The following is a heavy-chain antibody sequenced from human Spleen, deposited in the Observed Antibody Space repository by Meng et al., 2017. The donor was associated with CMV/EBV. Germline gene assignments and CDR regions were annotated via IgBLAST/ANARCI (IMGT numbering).Heavy chain of an antibody. Sequence: ASVKVSCKASGYTFTGYFMHWVRQAPGQGLEWIGWINPNSGGTNYAQKFQGRVTMTRDTSINTAYMELSKLRSDDTAVYYCARTQTPAHSGSYRYYYYYAMDVWGQGTTVTVSS. CDR2: INPNSGGT. V-gene: IGHV1-2*02. CDR3: ARTQTPAHSGSYRYYYYYAMDV. D-gene: IGHD1-26*01. J-gene: IGHJ6*02. CDR1: GYTFTGYF.